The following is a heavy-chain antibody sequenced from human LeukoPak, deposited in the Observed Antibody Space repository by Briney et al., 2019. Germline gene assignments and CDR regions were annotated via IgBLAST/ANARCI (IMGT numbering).Heavy chain of an antibody. Sequence: SETLSLTCTVSGGSISSGSYYWSWIRQPAGKGLEWIGRIYTSGSTNYNPSLKSRVTISVDTSKNQFSLKLSSVTAADTAVYYCARAPRYCSGGSCYPPSNYYMDVWGKGTTVTVSS. CDR1: GGSISSGSYY. CDR3: ARAPRYCSGGSCYPPSNYYMDV. J-gene: IGHJ6*03. D-gene: IGHD2-15*01. CDR2: IYTSGST. V-gene: IGHV4-61*02.